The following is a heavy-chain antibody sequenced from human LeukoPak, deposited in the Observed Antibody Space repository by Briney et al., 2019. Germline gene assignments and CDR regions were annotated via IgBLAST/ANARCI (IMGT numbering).Heavy chain of an antibody. CDR2: ISYDGSNK. V-gene: IGHV3-30*04. Sequence: GVSLRLSCAASGFTFSSYAMHGVRRAPGKGLEWVAVISYDGSNKYYADYVKGRFTISRDNSKNTLYLQMNSLRAEDTAVYYCARDDYYGSGSYSGTFDYWGQGTLVTVSS. CDR1: GFTFSSYA. J-gene: IGHJ4*02. CDR3: ARDDYYGSGSYSGTFDY. D-gene: IGHD3-10*01.